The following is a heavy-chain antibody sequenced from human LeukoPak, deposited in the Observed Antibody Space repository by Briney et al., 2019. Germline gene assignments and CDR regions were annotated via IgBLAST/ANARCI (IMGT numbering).Heavy chain of an antibody. CDR3: ARLRRAVRGQWKAGNWFDP. CDR2: IYYSGST. CDR1: GGSISSSSYY. V-gene: IGHV4-39*07. J-gene: IGHJ5*02. D-gene: IGHD3-10*01. Sequence: SETLSLTCTVSGGSISSSSYYWGWIRQPPGKGLEWIGSIYYSGSTYYNPSLKSRVTISVDTSKNQFSLKLSSVTAADTAVYYCARLRRAVRGQWKAGNWFDPWGQGILVTVSS.